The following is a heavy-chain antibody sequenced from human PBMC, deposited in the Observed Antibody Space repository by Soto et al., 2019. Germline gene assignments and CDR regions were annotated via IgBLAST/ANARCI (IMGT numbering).Heavy chain of an antibody. CDR1: GFTFSDYY. CDR2: ISSSSSYI. V-gene: IGHV3-11*06. J-gene: IGHJ3*02. CDR3: ATQLFAPDAFDI. D-gene: IGHD1-1*01. Sequence: SGGSLRLSCAASGFTFSDYYMSWIRQAPGKGLEWVSYISSSSSYIYYADSVKGRFTISRDNAKNSLYLQMNSLRAEDTAVYYCATQLFAPDAFDIWGQGTMVTVSS.